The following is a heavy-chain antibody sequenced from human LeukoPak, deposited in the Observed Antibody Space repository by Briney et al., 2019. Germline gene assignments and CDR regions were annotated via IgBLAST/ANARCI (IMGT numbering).Heavy chain of an antibody. J-gene: IGHJ6*02. V-gene: IGHV4-34*01. CDR1: GGSFSGYY. CDR2: INHSGST. CDR3: ARGNPPGFGERGSGMDV. Sequence: SETLSLTCAVYGGSFSGYYWSWIRQPPGKGLEWIGEINHSGSTNYNPSLKSRVTISVDTSKNQFSLKLSSVTAADTAVYYCARGNPPGFGERGSGMDVWGQGTTVTVSS. D-gene: IGHD3-10*01.